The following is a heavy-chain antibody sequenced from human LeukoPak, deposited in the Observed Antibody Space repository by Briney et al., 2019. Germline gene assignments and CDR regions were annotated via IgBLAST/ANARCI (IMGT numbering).Heavy chain of an antibody. CDR2: IYYSGST. CDR1: GGSVSSGSYY. D-gene: IGHD1-26*01. V-gene: IGHV4-61*01. Sequence: PSETLSLTCTVSGGSVSSGSYYWSWIRQPPGKGLEWIGYIYYSGSTNYIPSLKSRVTISVDTSKNQFSLKLSSVTAADTAVYYCARCAAVGATGGWFDPWGQGTLVTVSS. J-gene: IGHJ5*02. CDR3: ARCAAVGATGGWFDP.